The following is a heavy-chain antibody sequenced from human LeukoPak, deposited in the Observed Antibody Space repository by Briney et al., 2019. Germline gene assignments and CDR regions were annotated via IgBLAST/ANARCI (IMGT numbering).Heavy chain of an antibody. Sequence: GGSLRLSCAAPGFMFHDYAIHWVRQAPGKGLEWISNIRTTAEGAKYAYYADSVKGRVTISRDDGKNTLYLHMNSLRDDDTAVYYCATDQRYAFDYWGQGILVTVSS. CDR1: GFMFHDYA. CDR2: IRTTAEGAKYA. J-gene: IGHJ4*02. V-gene: IGHV3-48*02. CDR3: ATDQRYAFDY. D-gene: IGHD3-9*01.